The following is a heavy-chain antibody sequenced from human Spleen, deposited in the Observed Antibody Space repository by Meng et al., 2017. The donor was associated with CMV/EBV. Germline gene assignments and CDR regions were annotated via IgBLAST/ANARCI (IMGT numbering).Heavy chain of an antibody. CDR1: GGSISSSSYY. CDR2: IYYSGST. Sequence: QLRLHESGPGLVKPSETLSLTCTVSGGSISSSSYYWGWIRQPPGKGLEWIGSIYYSGSTYYNPSLKSRVTISVDTSKNQFSLKLSSVTAADTAVYYCARIINDYGDYWGQGTLVTVSS. J-gene: IGHJ4*02. V-gene: IGHV4-39*07. D-gene: IGHD3-10*01. CDR3: ARIINDYGDY.